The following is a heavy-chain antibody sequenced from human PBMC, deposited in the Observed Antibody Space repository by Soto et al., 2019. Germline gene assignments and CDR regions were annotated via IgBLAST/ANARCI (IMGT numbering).Heavy chain of an antibody. CDR1: GGSISSGGYS. J-gene: IGHJ5*02. D-gene: IGHD5-12*01. V-gene: IGHV4-30-2*01. CDR3: ARYSGYDRNWFDP. CDR2: IYHSGST. Sequence: SETLSPTCAVSGGSISSGGYSWSWIRQPPGKGLEWIGYIYHSGSTYYNPSLKSRVTISVDRSKNQFSLKLSSVTAADTAVYYCARYSGYDRNWFDPWGQGTLVTVSS.